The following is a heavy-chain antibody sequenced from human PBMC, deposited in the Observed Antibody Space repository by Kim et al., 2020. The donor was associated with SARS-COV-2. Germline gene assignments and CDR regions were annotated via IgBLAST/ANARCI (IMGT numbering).Heavy chain of an antibody. Sequence: SETLSLTCTVSGGSISSSSYYWGWIRQPPGKGLEWIGSIYYSGSTYYNPSLKSRVTISVDTSKNQFSLKLSSVTAADTAVYYCARDGAYYYDSSGYYPPWVSHYYGMDVWGQGTTVTVSS. J-gene: IGHJ6*02. CDR1: GGSISSSSYY. CDR2: IYYSGST. CDR3: ARDGAYYYDSSGYYPPWVSHYYGMDV. D-gene: IGHD3-22*01. V-gene: IGHV4-39*07.